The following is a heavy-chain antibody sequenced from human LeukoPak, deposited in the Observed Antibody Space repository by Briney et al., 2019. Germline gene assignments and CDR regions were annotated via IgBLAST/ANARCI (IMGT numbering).Heavy chain of an antibody. Sequence: PSETLSLTCAVYGGSFSGYYWSWIRQPPGKGLEWIGEINHSGSTNYNPSLKSRVTISVDTSKNQFSLKLSSVTAADTAVYYCARGYKQGAFDIWGQGTMVTVSS. V-gene: IGHV4-34*01. CDR3: ARGYKQGAFDI. CDR1: GGSFSGYY. CDR2: INHSGST. J-gene: IGHJ3*02. D-gene: IGHD5-24*01.